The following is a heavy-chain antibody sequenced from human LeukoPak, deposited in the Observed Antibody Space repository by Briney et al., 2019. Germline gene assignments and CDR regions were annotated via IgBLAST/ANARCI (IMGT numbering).Heavy chain of an antibody. V-gene: IGHV4-61*10. CDR2: INHSGST. CDR1: GGSISSGSYY. D-gene: IGHD3-16*01. J-gene: IGHJ6*03. CDR3: ARWGSYHYYYYMDV. Sequence: PSETLSLTCTVSGGSISSGSYYWSWIRRPAGKGLEWIGEINHSGSTNYNPSLKSRVTISVDTSKNQFSLKLSSVTAADTAVYYCARWGSYHYYYYMDVWGKGTTVTISS.